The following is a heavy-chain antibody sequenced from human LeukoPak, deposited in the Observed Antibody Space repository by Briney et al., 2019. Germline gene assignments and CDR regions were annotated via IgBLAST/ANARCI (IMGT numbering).Heavy chain of an antibody. CDR2: ISSNGDNT. CDR3: VRGTGY. Sequence: GGSLRLSCSVSGFTFSTYVMHWVRQAPGKGLEYVSAISSNGDNTYYAASVKGRFTISRDNSKNTLDLQMSSLRADDTAVYYCVRGTGYWGQGTLVTVSS. CDR1: GFTFSTYV. V-gene: IGHV3-64D*06. J-gene: IGHJ4*02.